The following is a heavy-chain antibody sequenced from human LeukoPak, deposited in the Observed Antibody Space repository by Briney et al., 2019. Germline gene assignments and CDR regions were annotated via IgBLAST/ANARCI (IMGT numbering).Heavy chain of an antibody. CDR2: ISSSSSYI. V-gene: IGHV3-21*01. Sequence: GGSLRLSCAASGFTFSSYSMNWVRQAPGKGLEWVSSISSSSSYIYYADSVKGRFTISRDNAKNSLYLQMNRLRAEDTAVYYCARGGRSSEFDYWGQGTLVTVSS. CDR1: GFTFSSYS. J-gene: IGHJ4*02. CDR3: ARGGRSSEFDY.